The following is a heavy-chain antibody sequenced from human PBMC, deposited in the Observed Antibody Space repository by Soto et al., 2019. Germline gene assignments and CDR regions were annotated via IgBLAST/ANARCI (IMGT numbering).Heavy chain of an antibody. CDR1: GFTFSSYG. J-gene: IGHJ4*02. V-gene: IGHV3-33*01. CDR2: IWYDGSNK. D-gene: IGHD2-21*02. CDR3: ARGRSYCGGDCYEYYFDY. Sequence: LRLSCAASGFTFSSYGMHWVRQAPGKGLEWVAVIWYDGSNKYYADSVKGRFTISRDNSKNTLYLQMNSLRAEDTAVYYCARGRSYCGGDCYEYYFDYWGQGTLVTVSS.